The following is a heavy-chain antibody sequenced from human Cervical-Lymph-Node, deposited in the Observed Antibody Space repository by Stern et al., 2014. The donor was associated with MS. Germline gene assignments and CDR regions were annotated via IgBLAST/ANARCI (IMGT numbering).Heavy chain of an antibody. CDR2: SESQADGGST. CDR3: TTLPGITVFGVVRDY. D-gene: IGHD3-3*01. V-gene: IGHV3-15*04. Sequence: EVQLVESGGGLVKPGGSLRLSCEVSGLSFTTASMTWVRQSPGKGLEWVGRSESQADGGSTDYAAPVKGRFTISRDDSKKTLFLQMSSLKIEDTAVYYCTTLPGITVFGVVRDYWGQGTLVIVSS. J-gene: IGHJ4*02. CDR1: GLSFTTAS.